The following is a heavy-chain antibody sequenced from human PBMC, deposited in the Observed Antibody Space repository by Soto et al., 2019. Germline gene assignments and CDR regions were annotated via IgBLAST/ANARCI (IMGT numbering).Heavy chain of an antibody. CDR3: ARVPLPFIAVAGAYYFDY. J-gene: IGHJ4*02. CDR1: GYTFTRYG. V-gene: IGHV1-18*04. CDR2: ISAYNGNT. D-gene: IGHD6-19*01. Sequence: ASVKVSCKASGYTFTRYGISWVRQAPGQGLEWMGWISAYNGNTNYAQKLQGRVTMTTDTSTSTAYMELRSLRSDDTAVYYCARVPLPFIAVAGAYYFDYWGQGTLVTVSS.